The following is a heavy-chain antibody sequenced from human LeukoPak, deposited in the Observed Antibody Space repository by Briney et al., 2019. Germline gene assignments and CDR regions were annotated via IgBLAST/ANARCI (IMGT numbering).Heavy chain of an antibody. CDR1: GVIFSRYW. CDR3: ARVNILTGYPFHY. Sequence: GGSLRLSCAASGVIFSRYWMHGGREAPGKGGGWVSRINTYGSPTNYPASVKCRFPFSRHNAKRTLYLQMNSLRAEHTAVYYCARVNILTGYPFHYWGQGPLVTVSS. CDR2: INTYGSPT. J-gene: IGHJ4*02. V-gene: IGHV3-74*01. D-gene: IGHD3-9*01.